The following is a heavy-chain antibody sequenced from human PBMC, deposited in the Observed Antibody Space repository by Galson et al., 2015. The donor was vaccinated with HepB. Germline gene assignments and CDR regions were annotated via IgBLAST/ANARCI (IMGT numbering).Heavy chain of an antibody. Sequence: SLRLSCAASGFTFSSYAMHWVRQAPGKGLEWVAVISYDGSNKYYADSVKGRFTISRDNSKNTLYLQMNSLRAEDTAVYYCARVGTRAGSSGYYYPNYFDYWGQGTLVTVSS. CDR2: ISYDGSNK. V-gene: IGHV3-30-3*01. D-gene: IGHD3-22*01. CDR3: ARVGTRAGSSGYYYPNYFDY. CDR1: GFTFSSYA. J-gene: IGHJ4*02.